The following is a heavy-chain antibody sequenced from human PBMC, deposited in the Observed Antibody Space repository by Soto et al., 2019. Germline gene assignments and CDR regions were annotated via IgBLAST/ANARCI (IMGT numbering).Heavy chain of an antibody. CDR2: IYYSGST. CDR1: GGSISSSSYY. V-gene: IGHV4-39*01. D-gene: IGHD3-22*01. CDR3: ARYDSSGYYDPFDY. Sequence: PSETLSVTCAVFGGSISSSSYYWGWIRQPPGKGLEWIGSIYYSGSTYYNPSLKSRVTISVDTSKNQFSLKLSSVTAADTAVYYCARYDSSGYYDPFDYWGQGTLVTVSS. J-gene: IGHJ4*02.